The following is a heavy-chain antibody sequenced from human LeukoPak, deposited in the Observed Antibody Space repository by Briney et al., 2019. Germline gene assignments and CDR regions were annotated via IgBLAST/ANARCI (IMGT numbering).Heavy chain of an antibody. CDR1: GFTFSSYG. V-gene: IGHV3-33*08. CDR2: IWYDGSNK. Sequence: AGGSLRLSCAASGFTFSSYGMHWVRQAPGKGLEWVAVIWYDGSNKYYADSVKGRFTISRDNSKNTLYLQMNSLRAEDTAMYYCARGRSTLDAFDIWGQGTMVTVSS. CDR3: ARGRSTLDAFDI. J-gene: IGHJ3*02.